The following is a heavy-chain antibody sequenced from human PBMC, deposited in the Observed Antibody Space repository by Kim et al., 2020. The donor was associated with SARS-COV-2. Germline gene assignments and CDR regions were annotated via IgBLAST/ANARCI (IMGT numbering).Heavy chain of an antibody. CDR2: IFYSGST. D-gene: IGHD3-22*01. CDR1: GGSVISGGHY. J-gene: IGHJ4*01. Sequence: SETLSLTCTVSGGSVISGGHYRSWIRQHPGKGLEWIGHIFYSGSTYYNPSLRSRLSISVDTSTNQFSLNLSSLTAADTAIYYCARFTYDSRGFYSYFAY. CDR3: ARFTYDSRGFYSYFAY. V-gene: IGHV4-31*03.